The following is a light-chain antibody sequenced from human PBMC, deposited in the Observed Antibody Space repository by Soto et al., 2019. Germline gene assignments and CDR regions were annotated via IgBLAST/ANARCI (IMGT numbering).Light chain of an antibody. Sequence: EIVMTQSPATLSVSPGERATLSCRASQSVSNNLAWYHQKPGQPPRLLIYGPSTRATGIPARFSGSVSGTEFTLTISSLQSEDFAVYYCQQYNNWWTFGQGTKVEIK. V-gene: IGKV3-15*01. CDR1: QSVSNN. J-gene: IGKJ1*01. CDR2: GPS. CDR3: QQYNNWWT.